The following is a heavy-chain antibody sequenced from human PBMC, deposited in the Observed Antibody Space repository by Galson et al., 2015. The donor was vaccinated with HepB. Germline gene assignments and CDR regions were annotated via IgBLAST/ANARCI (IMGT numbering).Heavy chain of an antibody. CDR1: GYSFTDYW. CDR2: IYPSDSDT. V-gene: IGHV5-51*01. D-gene: IGHD6-6*01. Sequence: QSGAAVKKPGESLKISCKGSGYSFTDYWIGWVRQMPGKGLEWMGIIYPSDSDTRYSPSFPGQVTMSADKSISTAYLQWSSLKASDTAMYYCARGYSSSPPGFDYWGQGTLVTVSS. J-gene: IGHJ4*02. CDR3: ARGYSSSPPGFDY.